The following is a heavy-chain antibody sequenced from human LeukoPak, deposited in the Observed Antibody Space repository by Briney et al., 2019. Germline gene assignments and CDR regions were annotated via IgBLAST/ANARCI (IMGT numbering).Heavy chain of an antibody. CDR3: ARDGSAVGAALADAFDI. D-gene: IGHD1-26*01. CDR2: ISSSSSAI. V-gene: IGHV3-48*01. CDR1: GFSFSSYS. J-gene: IGHJ3*02. Sequence: GGSLRLSCAASGFSFSSYSMNWVRQAPGKGLEWVSYISSSSSAIYYADSVKGRFTISRDNAKNSLYLQMNSLRAEDTAVYYCARDGSAVGAALADAFDIWGQGTMVTVSS.